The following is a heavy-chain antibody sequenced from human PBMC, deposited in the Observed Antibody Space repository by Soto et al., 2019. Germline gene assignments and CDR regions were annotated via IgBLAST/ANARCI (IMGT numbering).Heavy chain of an antibody. V-gene: IGHV4-59*01. CDR3: SGDTYGMDV. CDR1: GASINNYY. CDR2: IHYSGTT. Sequence: PSETLSLTCTVSGASINNYYCNWVRQPPGKGLEWIGSIHYSGTTHYNPSLERRVTISADSAKNQFSLKLNSVTAADKAVYYCSGDTYGMDVWGQGTTVTVSS. J-gene: IGHJ6*02.